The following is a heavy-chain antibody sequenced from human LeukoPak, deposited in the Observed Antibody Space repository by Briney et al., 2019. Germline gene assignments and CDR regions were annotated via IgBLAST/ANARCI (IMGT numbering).Heavy chain of an antibody. CDR2: IIPIFGTA. D-gene: IGHD7-27*01. CDR3: ARALPTELGIKYFDY. CDR1: GGTFSSYA. V-gene: IGHV1-69*05. Sequence: ASVKVSCKASGGTFSSYAISWVRQAPGQGLEWMGGIIPIFGTANYAQKFQSRVTITTDESTSTAYMELSSLRSEDTAVYYCARALPTELGIKYFDYWGQGTLVTVSS. J-gene: IGHJ4*02.